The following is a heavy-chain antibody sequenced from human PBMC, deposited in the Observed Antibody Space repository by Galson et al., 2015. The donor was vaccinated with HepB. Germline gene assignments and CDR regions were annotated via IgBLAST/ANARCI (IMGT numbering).Heavy chain of an antibody. Sequence: SLRLSCAASGFTFSTYWMHWVRQGPGKGLVWVSRINSDGITTSYADSVKGRFTISRDNAKNTLYLQMNSLRAEDTAAYYCARVAGGSSGYSYFVPEFYFDQWGQGTLVTVSS. J-gene: IGHJ4*02. CDR3: ARVAGGSSGYSYFVPEFYFDQ. D-gene: IGHD3-22*01. V-gene: IGHV3-74*01. CDR2: INSDGITT. CDR1: GFTFSTYW.